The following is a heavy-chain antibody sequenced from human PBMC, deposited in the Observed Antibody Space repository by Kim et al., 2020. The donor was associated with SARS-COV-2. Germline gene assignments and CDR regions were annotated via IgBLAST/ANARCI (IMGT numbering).Heavy chain of an antibody. CDR1: GFTLSSYW. D-gene: IGHD6-19*01. J-gene: IGHJ4*02. CDR3: ARVYNSGWYDY. V-gene: IGHV3-74*01. CDR2: ISTDGSST. Sequence: GSLRLSCAASGFTLSSYWMHWVRQAPGKGLVWVSRISTDGSSTSYADSVKGRFTISRDNAKNTLYLQMNSLRAEDTAVYYCARVYNSGWYDYWGQGTVV.